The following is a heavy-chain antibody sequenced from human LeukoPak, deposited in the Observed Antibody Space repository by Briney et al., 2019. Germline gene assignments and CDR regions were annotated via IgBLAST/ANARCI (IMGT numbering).Heavy chain of an antibody. J-gene: IGHJ6*04. Sequence: ASVKVSCKASGGTFSSYAISWVRQAPGQGLEWMGWISAYNGNTNYAQKLQGRVTMTTDTSTSTAYMELRSLRSDDTAVYYCARVGGLWFGELLGDLYYYYGMDVWGKGTTVTVSS. CDR3: ARVGGLWFGELLGDLYYYYGMDV. V-gene: IGHV1-18*01. CDR2: ISAYNGNT. CDR1: GGTFSSYA. D-gene: IGHD3-10*01.